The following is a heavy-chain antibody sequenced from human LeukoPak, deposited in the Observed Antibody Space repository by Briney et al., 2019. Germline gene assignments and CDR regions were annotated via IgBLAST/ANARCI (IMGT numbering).Heavy chain of an antibody. CDR3: ARSFKYSSSWLGPFDY. Sequence: GESLKISYKGSGYRFTSYWIGWVRQMPGKGLEWMGIIYPGDSDTRYSPSFQGQVTISADKSNSTAYLQWSSLKASDGARYYCARSFKYSSSWLGPFDYWGQGTLVTVSS. CDR2: IYPGDSDT. D-gene: IGHD6-13*01. J-gene: IGHJ4*02. V-gene: IGHV5-51*01. CDR1: GYRFTSYW.